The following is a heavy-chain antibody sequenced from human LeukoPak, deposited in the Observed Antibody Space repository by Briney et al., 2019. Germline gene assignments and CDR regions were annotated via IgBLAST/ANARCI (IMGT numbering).Heavy chain of an antibody. D-gene: IGHD3-3*01. Sequence: EPGPTLVNPTQTLTLTCTFSGFSLSTSGVGVGWIRQPPGKALEWLALIYWNDDKRYSPSLKSRLTITKDTSKNQVVLTMTNMDPVDTATYYCAHTRDDDFWSGCFDYWGQGTLVTVSS. CDR3: AHTRDDDFWSGCFDY. CDR1: GFSLSTSGVG. V-gene: IGHV2-5*01. CDR2: IYWNDDK. J-gene: IGHJ4*02.